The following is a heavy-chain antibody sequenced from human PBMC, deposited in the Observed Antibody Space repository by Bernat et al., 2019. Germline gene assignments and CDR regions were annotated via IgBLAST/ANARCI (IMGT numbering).Heavy chain of an antibody. Sequence: QVQLVESGGGVVQPGRSLRLSCAASGFTFSSYAMHWVRQSPGKGLAWVAVISYDGSNKYYADSVKGRFTISRDNSKNTLYLQMNSLRAEDTAVDYCARDFPGSGWYTTVDYWGQGTLVTVSS. V-gene: IGHV3-30-3*01. CDR2: ISYDGSNK. J-gene: IGHJ4*02. D-gene: IGHD6-19*01. CDR3: ARDFPGSGWYTTVDY. CDR1: GFTFSSYA.